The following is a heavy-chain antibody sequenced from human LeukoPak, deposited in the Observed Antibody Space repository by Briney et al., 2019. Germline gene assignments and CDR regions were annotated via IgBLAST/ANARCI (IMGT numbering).Heavy chain of an antibody. CDR3: ARGYYYDSSGYPRERYNWFDP. J-gene: IGHJ5*02. CDR1: GFTFSSYS. D-gene: IGHD3-22*01. CDR2: ISSSSSTI. V-gene: IGHV3-48*04. Sequence: GGSLRLSCAASGFTFSSYSMNWVRQAPGKGLEWVSYISSSSSTIYYADSVKGRFTISRDNAKNSLYLQMNSLRAKDTALYYCARGYYYDSSGYPRERYNWFDPWGQGTLVTVSS.